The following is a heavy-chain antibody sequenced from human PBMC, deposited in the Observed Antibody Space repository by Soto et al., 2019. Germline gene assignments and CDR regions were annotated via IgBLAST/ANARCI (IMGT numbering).Heavy chain of an antibody. D-gene: IGHD3-22*01. CDR2: IYYSGST. J-gene: IGHJ6*02. CDR1: GGSFSGYD. V-gene: IGHV4-59*01. Sequence: PSETLSLTCTVSGGSFSGYDWSWIRKPPGKGLGWIGYIYYSGSTNYNPSLKSRVTISVDTSKNQFSLKLSSVTAADTAVYYCARDYYYYDSSGYYYYYYGMDVWGQGTTVTVSS. CDR3: ARDYYYYDSSGYYYYYYGMDV.